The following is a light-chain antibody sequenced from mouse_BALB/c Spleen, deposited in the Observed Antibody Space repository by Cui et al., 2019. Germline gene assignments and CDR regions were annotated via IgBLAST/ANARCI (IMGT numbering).Light chain of an antibody. CDR3: QQWSSNPPT. CDR1: SSVSY. CDR2: DTS. Sequence: QNVLNQSPAIMHPFPGEKVPMTFSASSSVSYMHWYQKKSGTSPKRWIYDTSKLASGVPARFSGSGSGTSYSLTISSMEAEDAATYYCQQWSSNPPTFGGGTKLEIK. J-gene: IGKJ2*01. V-gene: IGKV4-59*01.